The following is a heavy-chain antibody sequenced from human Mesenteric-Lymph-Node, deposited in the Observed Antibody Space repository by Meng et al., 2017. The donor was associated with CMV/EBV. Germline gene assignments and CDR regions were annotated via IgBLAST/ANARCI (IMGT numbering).Heavy chain of an antibody. J-gene: IGHJ4*02. CDR1: VYTFTGYY. CDR3: ARDLSRF. V-gene: IGHV1-2*02. CDR2: INPNSGGT. Sequence: QVQMVQYGAEVKKPGASVKVSCKASVYTFTGYYMHWVRQAPGQGLEWMGGINPNSGGTNDAQKFQGSITMTRDTSISTAYMELDRLRSDDTAVYYCARDLSRFWGQGTLVTVSS.